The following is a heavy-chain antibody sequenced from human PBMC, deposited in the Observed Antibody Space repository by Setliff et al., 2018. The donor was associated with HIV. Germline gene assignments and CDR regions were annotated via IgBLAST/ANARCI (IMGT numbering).Heavy chain of an antibody. V-gene: IGHV4-39*01. Sequence: SETLSLTCTVSGASISNSRYYWGWIRQPPGKGLEWIGSIYYSGSTYYNPSLKSRVTISVDMSKNQFSLKLSSVTAADAAVYYCASRVYYYDSSGYLREEGFDPWGQGTLVTVSS. D-gene: IGHD3-22*01. CDR2: IYYSGST. J-gene: IGHJ5*02. CDR1: GASISNSRYY. CDR3: ASRVYYYDSSGYLREEGFDP.